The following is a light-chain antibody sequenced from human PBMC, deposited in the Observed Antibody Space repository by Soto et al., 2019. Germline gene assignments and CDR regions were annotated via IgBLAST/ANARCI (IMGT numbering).Light chain of an antibody. V-gene: IGLV2-8*01. J-gene: IGLJ2*01. CDR3: SSYAGSNNFVLPERVV. CDR1: SSDVGGYNY. Sequence: QSALTQPPSASGSPGQSVTISCTGTSSDVGGYNYVSWYQQHPGKAPKLMIYEVSKRPSGVPDRFSGSKSGNTASLTVSGLQAEDEADYYCSSYAGSNNFVLPERVVFGGGTKLTVL. CDR2: EVS.